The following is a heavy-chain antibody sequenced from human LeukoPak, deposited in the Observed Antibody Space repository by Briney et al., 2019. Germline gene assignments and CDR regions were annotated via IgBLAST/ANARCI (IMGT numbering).Heavy chain of an antibody. CDR2: IIPILGTA. Sequence: GASVKVSCKASGYTFTTYAISWVRQAPGQGLEWMGRIIPILGTANYAQKFQGRVTITADKSTSTAYMELSNLRSEDTAVYYCASSGPGRHYYDSSGYPYNWFDPWGQGTLVTVSS. CDR3: ASSGPGRHYYDSSGYPYNWFDP. CDR1: GYTFTTYA. V-gene: IGHV1-69*04. D-gene: IGHD3-22*01. J-gene: IGHJ5*02.